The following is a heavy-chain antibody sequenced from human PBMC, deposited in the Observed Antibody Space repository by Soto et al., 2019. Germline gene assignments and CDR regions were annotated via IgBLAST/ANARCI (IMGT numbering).Heavy chain of an antibody. CDR1: GGSISSGGYY. J-gene: IGHJ6*02. CDR2: IYYSGST. V-gene: IGHV4-31*03. Sequence: QVQLQESGPGLVKPSQTLSLTCTVSGGSISSGGYYWSWIRQHPGKGLEWIGYIYYSGSTYYNPSLKSRVTIAVDTSKIQFSLKLSSVTAADTAVYYCARLDTAMVPRVSYYGMDVWGQGTTVTVSS. D-gene: IGHD5-18*01. CDR3: ARLDTAMVPRVSYYGMDV.